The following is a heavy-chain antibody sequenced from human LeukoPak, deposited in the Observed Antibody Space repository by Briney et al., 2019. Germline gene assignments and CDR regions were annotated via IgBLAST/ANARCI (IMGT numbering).Heavy chain of an antibody. D-gene: IGHD5-18*01. CDR2: ISGSGGST. V-gene: IGHV3-23*01. CDR1: ELNFNTYA. Sequence: GGSLRLSCAASELNFNTYAMSWVRQAPGKGLEWVSAISGSGGSTYYADSVKGRFTISRDNSKNTLYLQMNSLRAEDTAVYYCAKVGIQLWLGYYFDYWGQGTLVTVSS. J-gene: IGHJ4*02. CDR3: AKVGIQLWLGYYFDY.